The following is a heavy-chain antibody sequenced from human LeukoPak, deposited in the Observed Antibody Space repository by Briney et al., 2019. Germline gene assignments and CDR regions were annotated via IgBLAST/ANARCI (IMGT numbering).Heavy chain of an antibody. Sequence: SQTLSLTCTVSGGSISSGDYYWSWIRQPAGKGLEWIGRIYTSGSTNYNPSLKSRVTMSVDTSKNQFSLKLSSVTAADTAVYYCARDGGPLRFRDYGMDVWGQGTTVTVSS. CDR1: GGSISSGDYY. D-gene: IGHD3-3*01. J-gene: IGHJ6*02. V-gene: IGHV4-61*02. CDR2: IYTSGST. CDR3: ARDGGPLRFRDYGMDV.